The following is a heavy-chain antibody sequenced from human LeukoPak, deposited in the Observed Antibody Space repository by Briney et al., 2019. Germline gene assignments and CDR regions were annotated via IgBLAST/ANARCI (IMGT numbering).Heavy chain of an antibody. J-gene: IGHJ4*02. V-gene: IGHV1-3*01. Sequence: ASVKISCKASGYTFTSYAMHWVRQAPGQRLEWMGWINAGNGNTKYSQKFQGRVTITRDTSASTAYMELSSLRSEDTAVYYCARGQGRLVPTDYWDQGTLVTVSS. CDR1: GYTFTSYA. CDR2: INAGNGNT. CDR3: ARGQGRLVPTDY. D-gene: IGHD6-19*01.